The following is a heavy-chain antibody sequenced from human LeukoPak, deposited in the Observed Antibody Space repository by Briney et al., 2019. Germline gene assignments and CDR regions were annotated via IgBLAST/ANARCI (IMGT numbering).Heavy chain of an antibody. D-gene: IGHD1/OR15-1a*01. J-gene: IGHJ3*02. Sequence: PGGSLRLSCAASGFTFGSYSMNWVRQAPGKGLEWVSSIRVSDGARFYADSVKGRFTMSRDNPKNTLFLQMNSLRPEDTAVYYCAKEPRWEQLHSFDIWGQGTTVTVSS. CDR1: GFTFGSYS. CDR3: AKEPRWEQLHSFDI. CDR2: IRVSDGAR. V-gene: IGHV3-23*01.